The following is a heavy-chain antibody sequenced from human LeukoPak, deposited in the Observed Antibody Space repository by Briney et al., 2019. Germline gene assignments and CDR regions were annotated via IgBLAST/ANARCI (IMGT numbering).Heavy chain of an antibody. CDR3: ARGVLKLGYCSGGSCYSLIDAFDI. J-gene: IGHJ3*02. CDR1: GGSISSYY. D-gene: IGHD2-15*01. Sequence: SETLSLTCTASGGSISSYYWSWIRQPPGKGLEWIAYIYTSVSTNYNPSLKSRVTISVDTSKNQFSLKLSSVTAADTDVYYCARGVLKLGYCSGGSCYSLIDAFDIWGQGTMVTVSS. CDR2: IYTSVST. V-gene: IGHV4-4*09.